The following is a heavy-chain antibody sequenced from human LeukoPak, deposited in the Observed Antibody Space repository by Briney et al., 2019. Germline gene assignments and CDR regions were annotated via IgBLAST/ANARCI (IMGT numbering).Heavy chain of an antibody. CDR1: GGSFSGYY. V-gene: IGHV4-34*01. D-gene: IGHD1-26*01. Sequence: PSETLSLTCAVYGGSFSGYYWSWIRQPPGKGLEWIGEINHSGSTNYNPSLKSRVTISVDTSKNQFSLKLSSVTAADTAVYYCARVPGHIVGATSGYYYYMDVWGKGTTVTVSS. CDR3: ARVPGHIVGATSGYYYYMDV. CDR2: INHSGST. J-gene: IGHJ6*03.